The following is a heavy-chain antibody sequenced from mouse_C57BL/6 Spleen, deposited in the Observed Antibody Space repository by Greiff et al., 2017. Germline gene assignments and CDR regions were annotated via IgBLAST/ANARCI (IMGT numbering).Heavy chain of an antibody. V-gene: IGHV5-16*01. D-gene: IGHD3-2*02. CDR1: GFTFSDYY. CDR3: ARDSSGYFAY. CDR2: INYDGSST. Sequence: EVQLQQSEGGLVQPGSSMKLSCTASGFTFSDYYMAWVRQVPEKGLEWVANINYDGSSTYYLDSLKSRFIISRDNAKNILYLQMSSLKSEDTATYYCARDSSGYFAYWGQGTLVTVSA. J-gene: IGHJ3*01.